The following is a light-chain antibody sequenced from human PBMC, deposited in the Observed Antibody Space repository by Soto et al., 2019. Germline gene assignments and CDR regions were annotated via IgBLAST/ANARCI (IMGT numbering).Light chain of an antibody. CDR2: ETS. CDR3: LQHNSYPRT. CDR1: QDISRF. V-gene: IGKV1-17*03. J-gene: IGKJ1*01. Sequence: DVQMAPSPSAMSASVGDRVTIACQASQDISRFVAWFQHKPGRAPERLIYETSNLQPGVPSRFSGSGSGTEFTLAISSLQPEDFATYYCLQHNSYPRTFGQGTKVDIK.